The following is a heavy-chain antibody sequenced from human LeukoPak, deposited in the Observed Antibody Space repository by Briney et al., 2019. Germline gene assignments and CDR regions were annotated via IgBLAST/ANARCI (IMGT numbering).Heavy chain of an antibody. Sequence: SETLSLTCTVSGGSISSYYWSWIRQPAGKGLEWIGRIYTSGSTNYNPSLKSRVTMSVDTSKNQFSLKLSSVTAADTAVYYCASVGNWNDGGAFDIWGQGTMFTVSS. J-gene: IGHJ3*02. CDR1: GGSISSYY. D-gene: IGHD1-1*01. CDR3: ASVGNWNDGGAFDI. V-gene: IGHV4-4*07. CDR2: IYTSGST.